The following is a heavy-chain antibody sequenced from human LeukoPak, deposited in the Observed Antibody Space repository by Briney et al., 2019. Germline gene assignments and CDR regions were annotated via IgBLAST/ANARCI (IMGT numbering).Heavy chain of an antibody. CDR2: INQDGRDT. CDR3: VRDVRQPWFGELEDY. Sequence: PSETLSLTCAVSGDSSSSSIYYWGWIRQPPGKGLEWVANINQDGRDTKYVDTVKGRFTISRDNAYKSLYLQMNSVRVDDTAVYYCVRDVRQPWFGELEDYWGQGTLVTVSS. J-gene: IGHJ4*02. CDR1: GDSSSSSIYY. V-gene: IGHV3-7*01. D-gene: IGHD3-10*01.